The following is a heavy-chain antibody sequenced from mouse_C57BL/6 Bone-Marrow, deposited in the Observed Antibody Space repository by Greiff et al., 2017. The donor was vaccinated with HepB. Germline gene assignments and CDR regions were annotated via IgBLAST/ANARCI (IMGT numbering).Heavy chain of an antibody. CDR2: ISNLAYSI. V-gene: IGHV5-15*01. D-gene: IGHD2-1*01. CDR3: ARGIYYGNYDYYAMDY. J-gene: IGHJ4*01. Sequence: DVHLVESGGGLVQPGGSLKLSCAASGFTFSDYGMAWVRQAPRKGPEWVAFISNLAYSIYYADTVTGRFTISRENAKNTLYLEMSSLRSEDTAMYYCARGIYYGNYDYYAMDYGGQGTSVTVSS. CDR1: GFTFSDYG.